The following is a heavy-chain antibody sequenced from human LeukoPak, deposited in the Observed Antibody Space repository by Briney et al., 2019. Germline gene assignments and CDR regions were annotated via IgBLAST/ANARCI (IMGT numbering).Heavy chain of an antibody. CDR2: ISNSGTTI. Sequence: GGSLRLSCAASGFTVSAYEMIWVRQAPGKGLEWVSYISNSGTTIYYADSVKGRFIISRDNAKNSLHLQMNSLRVEDTAIYYCVRGGGGDYGGQGTLVTVSS. V-gene: IGHV3-48*03. CDR3: VRGGGGDY. J-gene: IGHJ4*02. D-gene: IGHD2-15*01. CDR1: GFTVSAYE.